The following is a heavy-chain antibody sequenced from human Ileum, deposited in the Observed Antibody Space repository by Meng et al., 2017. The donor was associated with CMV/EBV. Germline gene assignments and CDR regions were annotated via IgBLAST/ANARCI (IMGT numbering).Heavy chain of an antibody. V-gene: IGHV4-34*01. CDR1: TSAFSDYY. J-gene: IGHJ4*02. D-gene: IGHD3-3*01. CDR3: ARASPQRRFLSY. Sequence: QVLLQQWGAVQFQPSATLPLVCGVHTSAFSDYYWTWIRQSPGKGLEWIGEINNRGSTNYNPSLKSRVTISIDTSRNQFSLKLTSMTAADTAVYYCARASPQRRFLSYWGQGTLVTVSS. CDR2: INNRGST.